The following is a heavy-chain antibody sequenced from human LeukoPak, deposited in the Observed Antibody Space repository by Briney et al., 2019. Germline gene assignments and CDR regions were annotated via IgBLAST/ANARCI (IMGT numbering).Heavy chain of an antibody. CDR1: GFTFTDSA. CDR3: TRRYHHDSRGNYYGDY. V-gene: IGHV3-73*01. D-gene: IGHD3-22*01. Sequence: GGSLRLSCAASGFTFTDSAMHWVRQASGKGLEWVGRIRSKANNYATSYDASVKGRFTISRDDSKNTAFLQMDSLKTEDTAVYYCTRRYHHDSRGNYYGDYWGQGTRVTVSS. CDR2: IRSKANNYAT. J-gene: IGHJ4*02.